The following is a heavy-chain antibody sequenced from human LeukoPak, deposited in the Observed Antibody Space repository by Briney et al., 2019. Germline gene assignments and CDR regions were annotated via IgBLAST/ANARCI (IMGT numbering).Heavy chain of an antibody. Sequence: PGGSLRLSCAASGFSFSGYAVHWVRQAPGKGLEYVSAISSNGGSTNYANSVKGRFTISRANSKNTLYLQMGSLRAEDMAVYYCARGVGYFDSSGYFVYYFDYWGQGTLVTVSS. D-gene: IGHD3-22*01. CDR2: ISSNGGST. CDR3: ARGVGYFDSSGYFVYYFDY. CDR1: GFSFSGYA. J-gene: IGHJ4*02. V-gene: IGHV3-64*01.